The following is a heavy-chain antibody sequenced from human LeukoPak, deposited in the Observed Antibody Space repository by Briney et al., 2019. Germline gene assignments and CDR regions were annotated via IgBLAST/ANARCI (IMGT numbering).Heavy chain of an antibody. D-gene: IGHD3-3*01. V-gene: IGHV1-69*04. CDR1: GGTFNSYA. CDR3: AREPPPGESAGIDY. Sequence: ASVTVSFKASGGTFNSYAISWVRRAPGQGLEWMGRIIPFLGITTYAQKFQGRVTITADKSTSTAYMELSSLRSEDTAVYYCAREPPPGESAGIDYWGQGTLVTVSS. J-gene: IGHJ4*02. CDR2: IIPFLGIT.